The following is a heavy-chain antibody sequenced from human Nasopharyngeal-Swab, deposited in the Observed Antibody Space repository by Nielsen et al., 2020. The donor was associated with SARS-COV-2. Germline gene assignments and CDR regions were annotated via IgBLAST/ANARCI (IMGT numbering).Heavy chain of an antibody. J-gene: IGHJ4*02. CDR3: ARSMYCSSTSCRYYFDY. V-gene: IGHV4-31*03. CDR2: IYYSGST. D-gene: IGHD2-2*01. CDR1: GGSFSSAGYF. Sequence: SETLSLTCTVSGGSFSSAGYFWTWIRQHPGKGLEWIGYIYYSGSTYYNPSLKSRVTISVDTSKNHFSLKLSSVTAADTAVYFCARSMYCSSTSCRYYFDYWGQGTLVTSPQ.